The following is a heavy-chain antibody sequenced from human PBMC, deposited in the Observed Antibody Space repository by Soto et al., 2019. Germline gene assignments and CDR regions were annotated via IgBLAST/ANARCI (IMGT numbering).Heavy chain of an antibody. CDR3: ARDIFGGSYDFWH. CDR1: GFIVSGIF. J-gene: IGHJ4*02. V-gene: IGHV3-66*01. Sequence: EVRLVESGGGLVQPGGSLRLSCAASGFIVSGIFMTWVRQAPGKGPEWVSTLSSDDKTYYADSVRGRFTISRDSSKNTLFLQMNTLRAEDTAVYHCARDIFGGSYDFWHGGQGTLVTVSS. D-gene: IGHD3-3*01. CDR2: LSSDDKT.